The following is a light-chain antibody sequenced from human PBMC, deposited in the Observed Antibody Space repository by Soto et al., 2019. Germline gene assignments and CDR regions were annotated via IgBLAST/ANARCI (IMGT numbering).Light chain of an antibody. J-gene: IGKJ5*01. CDR2: GAS. CDR3: QQRAGSST. CDR1: QSVATN. Sequence: EAVLTQSPATLSVSPGESATLSCRASQSVATNLAWYQQRPGQAPRLLIYGASKRAIGLPARFSGSGSGTEFTLTLSSLEPEDFAVYYCQQRAGSSTFGQGTRLEIK. V-gene: IGKV3-15*01.